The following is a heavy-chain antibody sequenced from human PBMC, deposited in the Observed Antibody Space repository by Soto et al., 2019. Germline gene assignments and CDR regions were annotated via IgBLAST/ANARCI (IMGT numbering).Heavy chain of an antibody. J-gene: IGHJ4*02. V-gene: IGHV4-34*01. CDR3: ARAQSTSYYYGSGSPGTYYFDY. Sequence: PSETLSLTCAVYGGSFSGYYWSWIRQPPGKGLEWIGEINHSGSTNYNPSLKSRVTISVDTSKNQFSLKLSSVTAADMAVYYCARAQSTSYYYGSGSPGTYYFDYWGQGTLVTVSS. CDR2: INHSGST. D-gene: IGHD3-10*01. CDR1: GGSFSGYY.